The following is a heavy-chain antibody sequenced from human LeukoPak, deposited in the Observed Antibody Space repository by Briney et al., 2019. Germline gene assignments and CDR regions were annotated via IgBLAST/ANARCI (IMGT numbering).Heavy chain of an antibody. D-gene: IGHD1-26*01. CDR1: GGSISSSSYY. CDR3: ARHRYRSGSDWIDP. Sequence: PSGTLSLTCAVSGGSISSSSYYWGWIRQPPGKGLEWIGSMYYSGTTYYNPSLKSRVTISVDTSKNQFSLKLSSVTAADTAVYYCARHRYRSGSDWIDPWGQGTLVTVSS. V-gene: IGHV4-39*01. J-gene: IGHJ5*02. CDR2: MYYSGTT.